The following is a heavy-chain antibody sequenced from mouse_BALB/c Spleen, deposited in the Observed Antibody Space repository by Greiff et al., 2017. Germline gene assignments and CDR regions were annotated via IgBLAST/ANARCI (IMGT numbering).Heavy chain of an antibody. CDR2: IRNKANGYTT. V-gene: IGHV7-3*02. D-gene: IGHD1-2*01. CDR1: GFTFTDYY. J-gene: IGHJ1*01. Sequence: EVMLVESGGGLVQPGGSLRLSCATSGFTFTDYYMSWVRQPPGKALEWLGFIRNKANGYTTEYSASVKGRFTISRENSQSILYLQMNTLRAEDSATYYCARPYYGYVWYFDVWGAGTTVTVSS. CDR3: ARPYYGYVWYFDV.